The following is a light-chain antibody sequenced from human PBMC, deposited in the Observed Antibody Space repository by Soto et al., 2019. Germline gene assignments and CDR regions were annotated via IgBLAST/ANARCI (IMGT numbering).Light chain of an antibody. CDR1: QSLSSDS. V-gene: IGKV3-20*01. CDR3: HQYGTSPPT. CDR2: GVS. Sequence: IVLTQSPGTLSLAPGKGATLSCRASQSLSSDSLAWYRQKLGQAPRLLIYGVSKRATGLPDRFSGGGSGTDFTLTIPRLEPQDSAVYYCHQYGTSPPTFGQGTRLEIK. J-gene: IGKJ2*01.